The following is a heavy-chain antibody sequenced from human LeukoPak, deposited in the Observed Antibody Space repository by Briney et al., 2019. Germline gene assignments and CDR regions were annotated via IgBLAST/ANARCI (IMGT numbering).Heavy chain of an antibody. J-gene: IGHJ1*01. CDR2: IKTDGSEK. Sequence: GGSLRLSCEGSGFTFSNYWMGWVRQAPGKGLQWVANIKTDGSEKYYVDPVKGRFTISRDNAKNSLYLQMNSLRAEDTAVYYCATYSSLNRREFQYWGQGTLLTVSS. D-gene: IGHD3-22*01. V-gene: IGHV3-7*01. CDR3: ATYSSLNRREFQY. CDR1: GFTFSNYW.